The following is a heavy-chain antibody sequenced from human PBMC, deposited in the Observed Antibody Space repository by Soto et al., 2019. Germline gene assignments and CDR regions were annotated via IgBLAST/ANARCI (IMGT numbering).Heavy chain of an antibody. D-gene: IGHD1-26*01. CDR2: IHPSGQPI. CDR1: GFTFSSSE. J-gene: IGHJ3*01. CDR3: ARRASR. Sequence: EVQLVESGGGLIRPGGPLKLSCEASGFTFSSSEMYWVRQLPGKGLEWVSYIHPSGQPIFYADSVKGRFTISRDNAKNSLYLQMSSLRAEDSAVYYCARRASRWGQGTMVTVSS. V-gene: IGHV3-48*03.